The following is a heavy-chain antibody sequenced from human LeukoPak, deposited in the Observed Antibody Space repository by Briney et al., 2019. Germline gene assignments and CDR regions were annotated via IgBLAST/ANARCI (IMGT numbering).Heavy chain of an antibody. CDR1: GYTFTSYG. D-gene: IGHD3-9*01. V-gene: IGHV1-18*01. J-gene: IGHJ4*02. Sequence: ASVKVSCKASGYTFTSYGISWVRQAPGQGLVWMGWISAYNGNTNYAQKLQGRVTMTTDTSTSTAYMELRSLRSDDTAVYYCARDGDLTGPLGHHFDYWGQGTLVTVSS. CDR3: ARDGDLTGPLGHHFDY. CDR2: ISAYNGNT.